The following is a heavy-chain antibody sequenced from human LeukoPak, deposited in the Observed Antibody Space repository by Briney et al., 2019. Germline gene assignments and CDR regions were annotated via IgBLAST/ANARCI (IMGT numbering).Heavy chain of an antibody. CDR3: AKVGRRSYYYGGGYSAIDY. CDR1: GFTFTNYA. J-gene: IGHJ4*02. Sequence: GGSLRLSCAASGFTFTNYAMSWVRQAPGKGLEWVSAISASGSSTFYADSVKGRFTISRDSSKNTLYLQMNSLRAEDTAVYYCAKVGRRSYYYGGGYSAIDYWGQGTLVTVSS. D-gene: IGHD3-22*01. CDR2: ISASGSST. V-gene: IGHV3-23*01.